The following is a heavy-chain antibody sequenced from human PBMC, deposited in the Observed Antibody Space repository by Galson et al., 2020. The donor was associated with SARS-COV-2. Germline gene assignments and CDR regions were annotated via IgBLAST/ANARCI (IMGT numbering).Heavy chain of an antibody. V-gene: IGHV3-7*03. D-gene: IGHD6-13*01. CDR1: GFTFSSYW. CDR3: ARVGRSSWYFDY. J-gene: IGHJ4*02. Sequence: GESLKISCAASGFTFSSYWMSWVRQAPGKGLEWVANIQQDGSEKYYVDSVKGRFPISRDNAQNSLYLQMNSLRAEDTAVYYCARVGRSSWYFDYWGQGTLVTVSS. CDR2: IQQDGSEK.